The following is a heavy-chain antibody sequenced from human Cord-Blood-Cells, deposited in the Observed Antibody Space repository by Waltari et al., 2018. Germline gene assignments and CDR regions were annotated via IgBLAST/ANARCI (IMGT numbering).Heavy chain of an antibody. CDR1: GGTLSSYA. CDR2: IIPIFGTA. J-gene: IGHJ3*02. Sequence: QVQLVQSGAEVKKPGSSVKVSCQASGGTLSSYAIRWVRQAPGQGLEWMGGIIPIFGTANYAQKFQGRVTITADESTSTAYMELSSLRSEDTAVYYCAREGAGTHAFDIWGQGTWSPSLQ. CDR3: AREGAGTHAFDI. D-gene: IGHD1-1*01. V-gene: IGHV1-69*01.